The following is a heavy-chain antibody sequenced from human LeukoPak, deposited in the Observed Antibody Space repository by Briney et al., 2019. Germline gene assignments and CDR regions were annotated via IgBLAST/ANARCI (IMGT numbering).Heavy chain of an antibody. J-gene: IGHJ3*02. CDR2: ITWNGGST. D-gene: IGHD3-22*01. CDR3: AREGDSSSFYDVAYAFDI. V-gene: IGHV3-20*04. Sequence: GGSLRLSCAASGFTFSSYEMNWVRQGPGKGLEWVSGITWNGGSTGYADSVKGRFTISRDNAKNSLFLQMNSLRAEDTALYYCAREGDSSSFYDVAYAFDIWGQGTMVTVSS. CDR1: GFTFSSYE.